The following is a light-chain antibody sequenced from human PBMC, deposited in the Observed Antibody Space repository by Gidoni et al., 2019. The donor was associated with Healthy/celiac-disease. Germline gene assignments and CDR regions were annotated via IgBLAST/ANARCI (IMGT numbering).Light chain of an antibody. CDR1: SSNIGSNT. J-gene: IGLJ2*01. CDR2: SNN. Sequence: QSVLTQPPSASGTHGQRVTISCSGSSSNIGSNTVNWYQQLPGTAPKLLIYSNNQRPSGVPDRFSGSKSGTSASLAISGLQSEDEADYYWAAWDDSLNGPVFGGGTKLTVL. V-gene: IGLV1-44*01. CDR3: AAWDDSLNGPV.